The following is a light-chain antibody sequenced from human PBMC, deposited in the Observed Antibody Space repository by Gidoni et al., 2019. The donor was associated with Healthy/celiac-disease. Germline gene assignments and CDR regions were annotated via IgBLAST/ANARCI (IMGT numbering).Light chain of an antibody. J-gene: IGKJ2*01. V-gene: IGKV1-6*01. CDR1: QGIRND. CDR2: AAS. CDR3: LQDYNLYT. Sequence: AIQMTQSPSSLSASVGDRVTITCRASQGIRNDLGWYQQKPGKAPKLLIYAASSLQSGVPSRFSGSGSGTDFTLTISSLQPEDFATYYCLQDYNLYTFGQGTKLEIQ.